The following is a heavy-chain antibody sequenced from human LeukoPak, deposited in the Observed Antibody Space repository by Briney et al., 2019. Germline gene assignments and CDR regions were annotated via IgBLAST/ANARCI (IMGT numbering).Heavy chain of an antibody. J-gene: IGHJ4*02. D-gene: IGHD3-10*01. CDR3: AKHDRGSGSPYYFHY. CDR2: ISGSGDST. Sequence: GGSLRLSCAASGFTFSSSAMSWVRQAPGKGPEWVSVISGSGDSTYYADSVRGRFTISRDNSENTVYLQMNSLRAEDTAVYSCAKHDRGSGSPYYFHYWGQGTLVTVSS. V-gene: IGHV3-23*01. CDR1: GFTFSSSA.